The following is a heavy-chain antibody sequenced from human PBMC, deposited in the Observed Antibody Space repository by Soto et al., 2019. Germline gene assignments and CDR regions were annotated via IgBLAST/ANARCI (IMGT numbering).Heavy chain of an antibody. J-gene: IGHJ6*02. D-gene: IGHD2-2*01. Sequence: QVQLVESGGGVVQPGRSLRLSCAASGFTFSSYGMHWVRQAPGKGLEWVAVIWYDGSNKYYADSVKGRFTISRDNSKNTLYLQMNSLRAEATAVYYCARGPDIVVVPAASYYYYYGMDVWGQGTTVTVSS. CDR2: IWYDGSNK. V-gene: IGHV3-33*01. CDR3: ARGPDIVVVPAASYYYYYGMDV. CDR1: GFTFSSYG.